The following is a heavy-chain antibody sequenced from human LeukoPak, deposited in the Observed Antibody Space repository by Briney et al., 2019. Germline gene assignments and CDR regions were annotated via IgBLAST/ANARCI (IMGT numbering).Heavy chain of an antibody. CDR3: TILGYLSDIVVVPAASH. Sequence: GGSLRLSCAASGFTFSNAWMSWVRQAPGKGLEWVGRIKSKTDGGTTDYAAPVKGRFTISRDDSKNTLYLQMNSLKTEDTAVYYCTILGYLSDIVVVPAASHWGQGTLVTVSS. V-gene: IGHV3-15*01. CDR2: IKSKTDGGTT. J-gene: IGHJ4*02. CDR1: GFTFSNAW. D-gene: IGHD2-2*01.